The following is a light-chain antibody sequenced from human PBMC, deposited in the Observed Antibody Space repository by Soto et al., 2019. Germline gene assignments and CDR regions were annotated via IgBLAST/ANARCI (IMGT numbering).Light chain of an antibody. J-gene: IGLJ1*01. Sequence: QSALTQPRSVSGSPGQSVTISCTGTSSDVGGYNYVSWYQQHPGKAPKLMIYDVSKRPSGVPDRFSGSKSGNTAFLTISGLQADDEADYYCCSYAGRYIYVFGTGTKVTV. CDR2: DVS. V-gene: IGLV2-11*01. CDR3: CSYAGRYIYV. CDR1: SSDVGGYNY.